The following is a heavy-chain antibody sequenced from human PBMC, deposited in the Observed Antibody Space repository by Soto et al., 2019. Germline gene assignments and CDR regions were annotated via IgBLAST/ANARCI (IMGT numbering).Heavy chain of an antibody. D-gene: IGHD3-22*01. CDR2: IYYSGST. Sequence: SETLSLTCTVSGGSISSGDYYWSWIRQPPGKGLEWIGYIYYSGSTYYNPSLKSRVTISVDTSKNQFSLKLSSVTAADTAVYYCATSYDSSGTYSFDPWGQGTLVTVSS. CDR3: ATSYDSSGTYSFDP. CDR1: GGSISSGDYY. J-gene: IGHJ5*02. V-gene: IGHV4-30-4*01.